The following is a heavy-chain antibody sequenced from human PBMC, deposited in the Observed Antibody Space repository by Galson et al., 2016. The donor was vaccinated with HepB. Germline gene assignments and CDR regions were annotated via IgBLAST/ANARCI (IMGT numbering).Heavy chain of an antibody. V-gene: IGHV3-48*01. CDR3: ARPYTYYFGSGSYFDVLHYVMDV. Sequence: SLRLSCAASGFRFSDYNMNWVRQAPGRGLEWVAYISASSGTIYYAGSVKGRFTISRDNANNSLSLQMNSLRAEDTAFYYCARPYTYYFGSGSYFDVLHYVMDVWGQGTTVTVSS. D-gene: IGHD3-10*01. CDR2: ISASSGTI. CDR1: GFRFSDYN. J-gene: IGHJ6*02.